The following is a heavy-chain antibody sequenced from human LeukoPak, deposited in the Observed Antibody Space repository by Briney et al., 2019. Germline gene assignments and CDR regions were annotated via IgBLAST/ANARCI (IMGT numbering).Heavy chain of an antibody. D-gene: IGHD2-2*01. J-gene: IGHJ4*02. Sequence: PSETLSLTCTVSGGSISSSSYYWGWIRQPPGKGLEWIGSIYYSGSTYYNPSLKSRVTISVDTSKNQFSLKLSSVTAADTAVYYCARVHFSVVVPAAFDYWGQGTLVIVSS. CDR2: IYYSGST. V-gene: IGHV4-39*07. CDR3: ARVHFSVVVPAAFDY. CDR1: GGSISSSSYY.